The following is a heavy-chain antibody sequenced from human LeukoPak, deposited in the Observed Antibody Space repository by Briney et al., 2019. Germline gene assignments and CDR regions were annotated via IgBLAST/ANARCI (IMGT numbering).Heavy chain of an antibody. CDR2: IHRDETT. Sequence: GGSLRLSRAASGFTVSNNYMNWVRPAPGKGLEWVSAIHRDETTHYSDSVKGRFTISRDNSKNTLFLQMTDLRAEDTAVYYCAKVKRWLAHYFDYWGQGTLVTVSS. D-gene: IGHD6-19*01. CDR1: GFTVSNNY. J-gene: IGHJ4*02. CDR3: AKVKRWLAHYFDY. V-gene: IGHV3-66*01.